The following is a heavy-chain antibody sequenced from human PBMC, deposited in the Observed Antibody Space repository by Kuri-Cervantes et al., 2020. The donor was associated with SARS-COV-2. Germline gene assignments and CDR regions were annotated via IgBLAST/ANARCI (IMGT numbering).Heavy chain of an antibody. CDR1: GFSLSTSGMR. V-gene: IGHV2-5*08. Sequence: SGPTLVKPTQTLTLTCTFSGFSLSTSGMRVSWIRQPPGKALEWLARIDWDDDKRYSPSLKSRLTITKDTSKNQVVLTMTNMDPVDTATYYCAHRGSGGAFDYWGQGTLVTVSS. D-gene: IGHD2-15*01. CDR2: IDWDDDK. CDR3: AHRGSGGAFDY. J-gene: IGHJ4*02.